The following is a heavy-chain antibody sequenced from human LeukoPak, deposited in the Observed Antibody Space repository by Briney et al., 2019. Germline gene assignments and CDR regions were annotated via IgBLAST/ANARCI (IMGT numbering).Heavy chain of an antibody. Sequence: GGPLRLSCAASGFTFSSYWMHWVRQAPGKGLVWVSRINSDGSSTSYADSVKGRFTIPRDKAKNSLYLQMNSLRVEDTAVYYCARDLTTTNPDAFDIWGQGTMVTVSS. CDR2: INSDGSST. V-gene: IGHV3-74*01. J-gene: IGHJ3*02. CDR3: ARDLTTTNPDAFDI. CDR1: GFTFSSYW. D-gene: IGHD4/OR15-4a*01.